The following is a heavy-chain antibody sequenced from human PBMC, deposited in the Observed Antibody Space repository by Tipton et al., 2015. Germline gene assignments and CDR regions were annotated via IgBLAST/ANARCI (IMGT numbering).Heavy chain of an antibody. CDR1: GGSVSSGSYY. V-gene: IGHV4-61*01. CDR2: ISFSDTT. Sequence: TLSLTCTVSGGSVSSGSYYWSWIRQPPGKGLEWIGYISFSDTTHYNPSLKSRITISLNTPKNQFSLKMSSVTAADTAVYFCARDLEHGMDVWGQGTTVTVS. J-gene: IGHJ6*02. CDR3: ARDLEHGMDV.